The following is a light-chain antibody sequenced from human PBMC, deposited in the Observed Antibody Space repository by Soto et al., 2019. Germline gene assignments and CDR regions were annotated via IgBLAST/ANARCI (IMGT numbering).Light chain of an antibody. CDR2: DVS. J-gene: IGLJ3*02. CDR3: SSYTSSSLWV. Sequence: QSALTQPASVSGSPGQSITISCTGTSSDVGGYKYVSWYQQHPGKAPKLMIYDVSNRPSGVSNRFSGSKSGNTASLTISGLQAEDEADYYCSSYTSSSLWVFGGGTKLTVL. V-gene: IGLV2-14*01. CDR1: SSDVGGYKY.